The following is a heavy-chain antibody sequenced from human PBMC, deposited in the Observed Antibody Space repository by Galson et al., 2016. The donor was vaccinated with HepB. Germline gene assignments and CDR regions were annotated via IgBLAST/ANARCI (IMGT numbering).Heavy chain of an antibody. CDR1: GGSISSVNW. CDR3: ANSPRRGCTGGPCYTKD. V-gene: IGHV4-4*02. CDR2: IYHGWYT. J-gene: IGHJ4*02. D-gene: IGHD2-15*01. Sequence: LSLTCAVSGGSISSVNWWSWVRQPPGKGLGWIGEIYHGWYTNYHPSLNSRVTISVDKSKNQFSLKLSSVTAPDTAVYYCANSPRRGCTGGPCYTKDWGQGTLVTVSS.